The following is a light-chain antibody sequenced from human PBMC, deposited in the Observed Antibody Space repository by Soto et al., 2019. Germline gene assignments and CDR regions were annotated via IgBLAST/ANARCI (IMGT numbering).Light chain of an antibody. CDR3: QQFDNSLWT. CDR2: GAS. Sequence: EIVLTQSPGTLSLSPGDRATLSCRASQSVSTNNFAWYQQRPGQAPRLLIYGASSRATGIPDRFSGSGSGTDFTLTISRLEPEDFAVYSCQQFDNSLWTFGQGTKVEIK. CDR1: QSVSTNN. J-gene: IGKJ1*01. V-gene: IGKV3-20*01.